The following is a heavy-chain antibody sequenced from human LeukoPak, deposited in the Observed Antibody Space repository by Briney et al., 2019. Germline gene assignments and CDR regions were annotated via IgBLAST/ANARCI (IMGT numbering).Heavy chain of an antibody. CDR3: ARRGYCTNGVCYPIDY. CDR2: IYPGDSDT. V-gene: IGHV5-51*01. Sequence: GESLKISCKGSGYSFTSYWIGWVRQMPGKGLEWMGIIYPGDSDTRYSPSFQGQVTISADKSISTAYLQWSSLKASDTAMYYCARRGYCTNGVCYPIDYWGQGTLVTVSS. CDR1: GYSFTSYW. J-gene: IGHJ4*02. D-gene: IGHD2-8*01.